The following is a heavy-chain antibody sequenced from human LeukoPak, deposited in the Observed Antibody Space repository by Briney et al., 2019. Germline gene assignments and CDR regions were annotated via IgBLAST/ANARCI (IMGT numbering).Heavy chain of an antibody. Sequence: GGSLRLSCAASGFTFSSYWMSWVRQAQGKGLEWVANIKQDGSEKYYVDSVKGRSTISRDNAKNSLYLQMNSLRAEDTAVYYCARDMAAAGTYYYYYYYMDVWGKGPRSPSP. J-gene: IGHJ6*03. CDR1: GFTFSSYW. CDR3: ARDMAAAGTYYYYYYYMDV. D-gene: IGHD6-13*01. CDR2: IKQDGSEK. V-gene: IGHV3-7*01.